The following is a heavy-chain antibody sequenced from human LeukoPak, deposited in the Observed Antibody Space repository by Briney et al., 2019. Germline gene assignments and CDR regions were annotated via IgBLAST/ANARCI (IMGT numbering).Heavy chain of an antibody. CDR3: ARDSPDIVVVPAAILASYYYGMDV. CDR1: GFTFSTYS. J-gene: IGHJ6*02. D-gene: IGHD2-2*01. CDR2: ISSSGTTI. Sequence: GGSLRLSCAASGFTFSTYSMNWVRQAPGKGLEWVSYISSSGTTIFYADSLRGRFTISRDNAKNSLYLQMNSLRAEDTAVYYCARDSPDIVVVPAAILASYYYGMDVWGQGTTVTVSS. V-gene: IGHV3-48*04.